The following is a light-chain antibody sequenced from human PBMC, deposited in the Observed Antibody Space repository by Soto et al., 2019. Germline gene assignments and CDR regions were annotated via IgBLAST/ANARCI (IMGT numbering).Light chain of an antibody. CDR2: AAS. Sequence: DIQMTQSPSSLSATVGDRVTITCRASQSIGKSLNWYQQKPGKAPKLLIYAASSLQSGVPSRFSGSGSRTDFILTISSLQPEDFATYYCQQSYSTPTWTFGQGTKVVIK. CDR1: QSIGKS. V-gene: IGKV1-39*01. J-gene: IGKJ1*01. CDR3: QQSYSTPTWT.